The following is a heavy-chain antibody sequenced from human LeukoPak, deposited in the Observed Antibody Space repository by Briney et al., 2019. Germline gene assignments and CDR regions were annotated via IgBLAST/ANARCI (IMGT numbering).Heavy chain of an antibody. CDR3: ARPRGCGSSRCNNFDF. D-gene: IGHD2-2*01. J-gene: IGHJ4*02. CDR2: MNECGSEF. V-gene: IGHV3-7*01. Sequence: PGVSLRLSCSVSGFIYNYFPMSWVRQAPGKGLVGVAKMNECGSEFFYVDYVKVRFTMSRYNGKNSLYLQMHRLRATDTADYECARPRGCGSSRCNNFDFWGQGTLVTVSS. CDR1: GFIYNYFP.